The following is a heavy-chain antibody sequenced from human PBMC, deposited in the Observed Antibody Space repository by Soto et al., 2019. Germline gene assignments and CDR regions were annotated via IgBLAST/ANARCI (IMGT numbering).Heavy chain of an antibody. CDR3: ATTGPY. J-gene: IGHJ4*02. CDR2: IWFDGSNK. Sequence: QVQLAESGGGVVQPGRSLRLSCVASGFTFSSYGMHWVRQAPGKGLEWVAVIWFDGSNKFYADSVKGRFTISRDNSKNTVSMQMTSLRDEDSAAYYCATTGPYWGQGTLVTVSS. CDR1: GFTFSSYG. V-gene: IGHV3-33*01.